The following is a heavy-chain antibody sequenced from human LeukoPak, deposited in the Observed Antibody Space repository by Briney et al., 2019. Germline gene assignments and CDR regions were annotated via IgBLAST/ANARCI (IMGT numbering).Heavy chain of an antibody. CDR2: ISAYNGNT. D-gene: IGHD6-13*01. V-gene: IGHV1-18*01. CDR1: GYTFTSYG. Sequence: ASVKVSCKASGYTFTSYGISRVRQAPGQGLEWMGWISAYNGNTNYAQKLQGRVTMTTDTSTSTAYMELSSLRSEDTAVYYCARDGSSWSFDYWGQGTLVTVSS. J-gene: IGHJ4*02. CDR3: ARDGSSWSFDY.